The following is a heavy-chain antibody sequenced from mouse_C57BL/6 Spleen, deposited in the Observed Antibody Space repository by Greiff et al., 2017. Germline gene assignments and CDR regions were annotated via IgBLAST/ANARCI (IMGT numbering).Heavy chain of an antibody. Sequence: VQLQQSGAELVRPGASVKLSCTASGFNIKDDYMHWVKQRPEQGLEWIGWIDPENGDTEYASKFQGKATITADTSSNTAYLQLSSLTSEDTAVYYCTFFTTPELGDMDYWGQGTSVTVSS. V-gene: IGHV14-4*01. CDR2: IDPENGDT. D-gene: IGHD1-1*01. J-gene: IGHJ4*01. CDR1: GFNIKDDY. CDR3: TFFTTPELGDMDY.